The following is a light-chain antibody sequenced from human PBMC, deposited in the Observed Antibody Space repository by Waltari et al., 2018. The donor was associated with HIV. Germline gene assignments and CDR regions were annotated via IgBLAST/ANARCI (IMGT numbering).Light chain of an antibody. CDR2: DVN. Sequence: QSALTQPRSVSGSPGQSVTISCTGTSSDVGCYNYVSWYQQHPGKAPKLMIYDVNKRPSGVPDRFSGSKSGNTASLTISGLQAEDEADYYCCSYAGSHWVFGGGTKLTVL. CDR1: SSDVGCYNY. CDR3: CSYAGSHWV. J-gene: IGLJ3*02. V-gene: IGLV2-11*01.